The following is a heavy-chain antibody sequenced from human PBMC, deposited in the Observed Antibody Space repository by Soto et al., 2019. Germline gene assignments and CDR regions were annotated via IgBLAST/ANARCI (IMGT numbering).Heavy chain of an antibody. D-gene: IGHD6-19*01. J-gene: IGHJ6*02. CDR1: GGTFSSYA. V-gene: IGHV1-69*13. CDR3: ARGKQWLVPGAYYYYYGMDV. Sequence: SVEVSCKASGGTFSSYAISWVRQAPGQGLEWMGGIIPIFGTANYAQKFQGRVTVTADESTSTAYMELSRLRSEDTAVYYCARGKQWLVPGAYYYYYGMDVWGPGTTLTVSS. CDR2: IIPIFGTA.